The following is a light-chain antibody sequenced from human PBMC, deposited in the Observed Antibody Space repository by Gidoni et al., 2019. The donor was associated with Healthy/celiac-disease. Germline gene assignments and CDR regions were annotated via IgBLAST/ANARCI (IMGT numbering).Light chain of an antibody. V-gene: IGKV3-11*01. CDR1: QSVSSY. J-gene: IGKJ5*01. CDR2: DAS. CDR3: QQRSNWPPIT. Sequence: EIVTPQSPATLSLSPGERATLSCRASQSVSSYLAWYQQKPGQAPRLLIYDASNRATGIPARFSGSGSGTDFTLTISSLESEDFAVYYCQQRSNWPPITFGQGTRLEIK.